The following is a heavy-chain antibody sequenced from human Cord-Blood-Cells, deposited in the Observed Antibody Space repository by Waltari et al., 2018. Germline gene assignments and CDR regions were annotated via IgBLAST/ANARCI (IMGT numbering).Heavy chain of an antibody. CDR3: ARSYDSSGYYIDY. CDR1: GFTVSSNY. D-gene: IGHD3-22*01. Sequence: EVQLVETGGGLIQPGGSLRLSCAASGFTVSSNYMSWVRQAPGKGLEWVSVIYSGGSTYYADSVKGRFTISRDNSKNTLYLQMNSLRAEDTAVYYCARSYDSSGYYIDYWGQGTLVTVSS. V-gene: IGHV3-53*02. J-gene: IGHJ4*02. CDR2: IYSGGST.